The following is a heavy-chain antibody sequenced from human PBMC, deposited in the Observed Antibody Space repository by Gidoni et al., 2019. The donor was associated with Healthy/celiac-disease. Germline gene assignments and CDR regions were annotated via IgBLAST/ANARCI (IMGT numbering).Heavy chain of an antibody. D-gene: IGHD3-10*01. Sequence: QVQLQESGPGLVKPSQTLSLTCTVSGGYISSGGYYWSSIRQHPGKGVEWIGYIYYSGSTYYNPSLKSRVTISVDTSKNQFSLKLSSVTAADTAVYYCARGGYYGSGSYLFDYWGQGTLVTVSS. CDR2: IYYSGST. CDR3: ARGGYYGSGSYLFDY. J-gene: IGHJ4*02. CDR1: GGYISSGGYY. V-gene: IGHV4-31*03.